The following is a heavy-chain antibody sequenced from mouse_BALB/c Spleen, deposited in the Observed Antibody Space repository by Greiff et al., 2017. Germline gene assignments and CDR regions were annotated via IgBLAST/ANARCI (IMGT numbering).Heavy chain of an antibody. CDR3: ARGYGSSYVAMDY. D-gene: IGHD1-1*01. Sequence: EVQLVESGPGLVKPSQSLSLTCTVTGYSITSDYAWNWIRQFPGNKLEWMGYISYSGSTSYNPSLKSRISITRDTSKNQFFLQLNSVTTEDTATYYCARGYGSSYVAMDYWGQGTSVTVSS. V-gene: IGHV3-2*02. CDR2: ISYSGST. J-gene: IGHJ4*01. CDR1: GYSITSDYA.